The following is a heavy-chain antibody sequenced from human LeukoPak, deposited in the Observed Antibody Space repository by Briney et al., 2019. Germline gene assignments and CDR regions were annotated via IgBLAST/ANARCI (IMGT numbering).Heavy chain of an antibody. J-gene: IGHJ6*04. V-gene: IGHV4-34*01. D-gene: IGHD2-2*01. CDR2: INHSGST. CDR1: GGSFSGYY. Sequence: SETLSLTCAVYGGSFSGYYGSWIRQPPGKGLEWIGEINHSGSTNYNPSLKSRVTISVDTPKNQFSLKLSSVTAADTAVYYCARYCSSTSCYYYYGMDVWGKGTTVTVSS. CDR3: ARYCSSTSCYYYYGMDV.